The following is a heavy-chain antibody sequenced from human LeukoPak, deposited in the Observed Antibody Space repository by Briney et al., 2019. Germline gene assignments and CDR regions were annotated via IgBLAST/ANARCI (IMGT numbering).Heavy chain of an antibody. D-gene: IGHD3-22*01. CDR2: ISYDGSNK. J-gene: IGHJ4*02. V-gene: IGHV3-30*18. Sequence: GGSLRLSCAASGFTFSSYGMHWVRQAPGKGLEWVAVISYDGSNKYYADSVKGRFTISRDNSKNTLYLQMNSLRAEDTAVYYSAKERPSSGYFDYFDYWRQGALVTHCS. CDR1: GFTFSSYG. CDR3: AKERPSSGYFDYFDY.